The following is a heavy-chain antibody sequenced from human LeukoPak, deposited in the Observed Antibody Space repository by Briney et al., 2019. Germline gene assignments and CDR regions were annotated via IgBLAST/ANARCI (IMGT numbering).Heavy chain of an antibody. J-gene: IGHJ5*02. CDR2: IRSKAYGGTT. CDR3: TRVVLWTTGRDWFDP. D-gene: IGHD2/OR15-2a*01. CDR1: GFTFGDYA. Sequence: GGSLRLSCTASGFTFGDYAMSWVRQAPGKGLEWVGFIRSKAYGGTTEYAASVKGRFTISRDDSKSIAYLQMNSLRAEDTAVYYCTRVVLWTTGRDWFDPWGQGTLVTVSS. V-gene: IGHV3-49*04.